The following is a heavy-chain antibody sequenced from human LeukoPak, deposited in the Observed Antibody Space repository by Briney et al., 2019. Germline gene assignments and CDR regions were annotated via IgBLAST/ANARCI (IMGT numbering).Heavy chain of an antibody. CDR3: AKQVRGVIPDAFDI. Sequence: GGSLRLSCAASGFTFSSYEMNWVRQAPGKGLEWVSYISSSGSTIYYADSVKGRFTISRDNAKNSLYLQMNSLRAEDTAVYYCAKQVRGVIPDAFDIWGQGTMVTVSS. CDR1: GFTFSSYE. J-gene: IGHJ3*02. D-gene: IGHD3-10*01. CDR2: ISSSGSTI. V-gene: IGHV3-48*03.